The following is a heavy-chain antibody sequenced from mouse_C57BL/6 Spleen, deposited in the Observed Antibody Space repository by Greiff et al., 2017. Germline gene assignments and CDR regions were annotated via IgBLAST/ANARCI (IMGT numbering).Heavy chain of an antibody. CDR3: ARDYYGSSTGY. CDR2: ISDGGSYT. D-gene: IGHD1-1*01. CDR1: GFTFSSYA. Sequence: EVKLVESGGGLVKPGGSLKLSCAASGFTFSSYAMSWVRQTPEKRLEWVATISDGGSYTYYPDNVKGRFTISRDNAKNNLYLQMSHLKSEDTAMYYCARDYYGSSTGYWGQGTTLTVSS. V-gene: IGHV5-4*03. J-gene: IGHJ2*01.